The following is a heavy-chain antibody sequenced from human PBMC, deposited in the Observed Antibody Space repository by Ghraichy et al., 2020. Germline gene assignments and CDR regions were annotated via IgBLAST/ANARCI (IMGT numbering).Heavy chain of an antibody. J-gene: IGHJ6*02. CDR3: PKGARGRPYYYYAMDV. CDR1: GFTFRTYA. CDR2: ISGSGGES. V-gene: IGHV3-23*01. D-gene: IGHD3-10*01. Sequence: GGSLRLSCAASGFTFRTYAMSWVRQAPGEGLEWVSAISGSGGESYYADSVKGRFTISRDKSKNTLYLQMNSLRAEDTAVYYCPKGARGRPYYYYAMDVWGQVTTVTVSS.